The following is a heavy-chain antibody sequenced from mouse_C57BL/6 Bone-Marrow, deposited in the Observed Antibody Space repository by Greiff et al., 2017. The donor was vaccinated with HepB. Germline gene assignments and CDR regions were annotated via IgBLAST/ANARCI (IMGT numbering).Heavy chain of an antibody. Sequence: VKPGASVKLSCKASGYTFTSYWMQWVKQRPGQGLEWIGEIDPSDSYTNYNQKFKGKATLTVDTSSSTAYMQLSSLTSEDSAVYYCASWVWFAYWGQGTLVTVSA. CDR2: IDPSDSYT. CDR1: GYTFTSYW. J-gene: IGHJ3*01. CDR3: ASWVWFAY. V-gene: IGHV1-50*01.